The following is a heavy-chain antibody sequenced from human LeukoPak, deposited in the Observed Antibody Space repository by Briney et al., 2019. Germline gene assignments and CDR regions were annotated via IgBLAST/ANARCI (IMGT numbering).Heavy chain of an antibody. Sequence: SETLSLTCTVSGGSISSYYWSWIRQPPGEGLEWIGYIYYSGSTNYNPSLKSRVTISVDTSKNQFSLKLSSVTAADTAVYYCAREITMVRGVIHWFDPWGQGTLVTVSS. D-gene: IGHD3-10*01. CDR3: AREITMVRGVIHWFDP. V-gene: IGHV4-59*01. CDR1: GGSISSYY. J-gene: IGHJ5*02. CDR2: IYYSGST.